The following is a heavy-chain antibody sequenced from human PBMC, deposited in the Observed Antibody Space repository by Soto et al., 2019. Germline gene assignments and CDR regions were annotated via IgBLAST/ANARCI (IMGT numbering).Heavy chain of an antibody. V-gene: IGHV3-33*01. CDR3: ARADLWGYDVFDI. D-gene: IGHD2-21*01. CDR1: GFTFSSHA. Sequence: QVQLVESGGGVVQPGKSLRLSCAASGFTFSSHAMYWVRQAPGKGLEWVAVIWYDGSIKYYGDSVKGRFTISRDNSKNTLYLQMNSLRAEDTAVYYCARADLWGYDVFDIWGQGTMVTVSS. J-gene: IGHJ3*02. CDR2: IWYDGSIK.